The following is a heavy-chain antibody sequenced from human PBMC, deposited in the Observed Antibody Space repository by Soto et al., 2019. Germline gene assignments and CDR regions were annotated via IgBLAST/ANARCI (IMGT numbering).Heavy chain of an antibody. D-gene: IGHD3-10*01. Sequence: GGSLRLSCAASGFTFSGYAMSWVRQSPGKGLEWVSAISGSGGSTYYADSVKGRFTISRDNSKNTLYLQMNSLRAEDTAVYYCAKIPSNYYGSGSPFDPWGQGTLVTVSS. CDR3: AKIPSNYYGSGSPFDP. CDR1: GFTFSGYA. J-gene: IGHJ5*02. V-gene: IGHV3-23*01. CDR2: ISGSGGST.